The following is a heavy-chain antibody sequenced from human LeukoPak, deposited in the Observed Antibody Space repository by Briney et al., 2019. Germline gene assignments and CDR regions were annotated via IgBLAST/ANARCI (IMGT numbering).Heavy chain of an antibody. V-gene: IGHV3-33*01. J-gene: IGHJ6*02. CDR2: IWYDGSNK. CDR1: GFTFSSYG. D-gene: IGHD6-19*01. CDR3: AREEYSSGWYFPIYPNYYYYGMDV. Sequence: GGSLRLSCATSGFTFSSYGMHWVRQAPGRGLEWVAVIWYDGSNKYYADSVKGRFTISRDNSKNTLYLQMNSLRAEDTAVYYCAREEYSSGWYFPIYPNYYYYGMDVWGQGTTVTVSS.